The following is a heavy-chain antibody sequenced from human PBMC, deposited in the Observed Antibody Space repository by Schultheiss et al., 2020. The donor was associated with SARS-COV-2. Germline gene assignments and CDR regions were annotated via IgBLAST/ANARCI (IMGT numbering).Heavy chain of an antibody. D-gene: IGHD3-22*01. V-gene: IGHV1-18*01. Sequence: ASVKVSCKVSGYTLTELSMHWVRQAPGQGLEWMGWISPYNGNTNYAQRLHGRLTMTTDTSTNTAYMELRSLRSDDTAVYYCAREYYYDSSGYYYYFDYWGQGTLVTVSS. CDR2: ISPYNGNT. CDR1: GYTLTELS. J-gene: IGHJ4*02. CDR3: AREYYYDSSGYYYYFDY.